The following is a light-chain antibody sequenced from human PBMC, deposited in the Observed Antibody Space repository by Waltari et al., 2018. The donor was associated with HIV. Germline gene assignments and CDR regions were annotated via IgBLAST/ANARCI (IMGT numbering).Light chain of an antibody. J-gene: IGLJ3*02. CDR2: RNY. CDR1: TSHVQTQW. CDR3: GVWDSTLKQWL. Sequence: QSVLTQPPSASGTPGQPVTISCSGSTSHVQTQWLYWYQQLPGTAPKLLIYRNYQRPSGVPDRFSSSKSGASASLIISGLRSEDEADYSCGVWDSTLKQWLFGGGTKLTVL. V-gene: IGLV1-47*01.